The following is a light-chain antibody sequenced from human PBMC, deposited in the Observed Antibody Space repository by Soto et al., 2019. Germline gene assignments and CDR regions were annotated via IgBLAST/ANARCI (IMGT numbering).Light chain of an antibody. Sequence: DIQMTHSPSTLSASVGDRVTITCRASQSIGRYLNWYQQKPGRAPKVLIYATSSLQSGVPSRFSGSGSGTDFTLTISSLQPEDFATYYCQQSYSTPRWTFGQGTKVDTK. V-gene: IGKV1-39*01. CDR2: ATS. J-gene: IGKJ1*01. CDR3: QQSYSTPRWT. CDR1: QSIGRY.